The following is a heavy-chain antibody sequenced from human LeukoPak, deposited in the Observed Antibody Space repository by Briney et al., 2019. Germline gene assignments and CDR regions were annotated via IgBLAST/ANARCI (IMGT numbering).Heavy chain of an antibody. J-gene: IGHJ6*03. V-gene: IGHV3-7*01. D-gene: IGHD3-10*01. CDR2: IKQGGTEK. CDR1: GFIFNTYW. Sequence: GESLRLTCEASGFIFNTYWMTWVRQAPGKGLEWVANIKQGGTEKFHADSVKGRFTIVRDNVKNLLILQMDSLRADDTAVYYCARAWYGSGNHYSRNYYDYYMDVWGKGTAVIVSS. CDR3: ARAWYGSGNHYSRNYYDYYMDV.